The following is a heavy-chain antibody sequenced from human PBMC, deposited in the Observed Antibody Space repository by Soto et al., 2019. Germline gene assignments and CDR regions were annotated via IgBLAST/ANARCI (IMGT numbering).Heavy chain of an antibody. V-gene: IGHV1-69*08. D-gene: IGHD6-6*01. CDR1: GGTFSSYT. Sequence: QVQLVQSGAEVKKPGSSVKVSCKASGGTFSSYTISWVRQAPGQGLEWVGRIIPILGIANYAQKFQGRVTITADKSTSTAYMELSSLRSEDTAVYYCARDTLYSSSSYYFDYWGQGTLVTVSS. CDR3: ARDTLYSSSSYYFDY. J-gene: IGHJ4*02. CDR2: IIPILGIA.